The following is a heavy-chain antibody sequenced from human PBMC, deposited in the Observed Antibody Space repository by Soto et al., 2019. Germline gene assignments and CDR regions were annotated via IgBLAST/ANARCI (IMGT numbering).Heavy chain of an antibody. J-gene: IGHJ4*02. CDR1: GFTFTRYS. Sequence: EVHLVESGGGLVKPGGSLRLSCAASGFTFTRYSMNLLRQAPGKGLEWVSSISSTTHYIYYGDSMKGRFTISRDNAKNSLYLEMNSLRAEDTAVYYCARESEDLTSNFDYWGQGTLVTVSS. V-gene: IGHV3-21*06. CDR2: ISSTTHYI. CDR3: ARESEDLTSNFDY.